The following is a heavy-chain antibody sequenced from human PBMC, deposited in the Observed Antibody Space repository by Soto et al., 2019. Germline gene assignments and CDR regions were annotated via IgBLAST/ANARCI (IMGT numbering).Heavy chain of an antibody. D-gene: IGHD1-7*01. J-gene: IGHJ6*02. V-gene: IGHV6-1*01. CDR1: GDSVSTNIAA. CDR2: TLYRSSKWYN. Sequence: PSRTLSLTCAISGDSVSTNIAAWSWIRQSPSRGLEWLGRTLYRSSKWYNEYAVSVKSRMTINPDTSKNQFSLQLNSVTPEDTAVYYCARDAAPTLNYPHGMDVWGQGTAVTVSS. CDR3: ARDAAPTLNYPHGMDV.